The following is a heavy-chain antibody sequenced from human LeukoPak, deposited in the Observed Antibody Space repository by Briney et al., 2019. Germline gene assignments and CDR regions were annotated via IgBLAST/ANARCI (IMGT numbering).Heavy chain of an antibody. J-gene: IGHJ4*02. CDR2: IYYSGNT. CDR1: GVSIRSSNSY. CDR3: ARDSYSSSWAGRIYYFDY. D-gene: IGHD6-13*01. V-gene: IGHV4-39*01. Sequence: PSETLSLTCTVSGVSIRSSNSYWGWIRQPPGKGLEWIGSIYYSGNTYYNASLKSQVSISIDTSKNQFSLKLTSVTAADTAVYYCARDSYSSSWAGRIYYFDYWGQGTLVTVSS.